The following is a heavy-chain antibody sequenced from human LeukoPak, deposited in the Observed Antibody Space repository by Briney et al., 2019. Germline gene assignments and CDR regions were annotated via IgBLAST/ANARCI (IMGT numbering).Heavy chain of an antibody. J-gene: IGHJ6*03. CDR1: GFTFSSYS. CDR3: ASLMTTATYYYYYYMDV. V-gene: IGHV3-48*01. Sequence: PGGSLRLSXAASGFTFSSYSMNWVRQAPGKGLEWVSYISSSSSTIYYADSVKGRFTISRDNAKNSLYLQMNSLRAEDTAVYYCASLMTTATYYYYYYMDVWGKGTTVTVSS. CDR2: ISSSSSTI. D-gene: IGHD1-1*01.